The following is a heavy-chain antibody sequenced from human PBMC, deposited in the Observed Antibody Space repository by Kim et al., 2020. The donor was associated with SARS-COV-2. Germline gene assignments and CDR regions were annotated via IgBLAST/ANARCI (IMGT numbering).Heavy chain of an antibody. CDR1: GFTLSNYG. CDR3: ARGEVEITLVFVTIFSSRHCFDD. Sequence: GGSLRLSCAASGFTLSNYGMNWVRQTPGKGLEWVSSISDSGGSTNYADSVKGRFTISRDSSKNTLYFQMSSLRVDDTAVYFCARGEVEITLVFVTIFSSRHCFDDWGQGTLVTVSS. V-gene: IGHV3-23*01. J-gene: IGHJ4*02. CDR2: ISDSGGST. D-gene: IGHD1-20*01.